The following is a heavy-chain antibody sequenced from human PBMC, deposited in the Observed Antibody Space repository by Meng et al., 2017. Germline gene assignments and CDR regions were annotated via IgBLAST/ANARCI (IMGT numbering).Heavy chain of an antibody. J-gene: IGHJ5*02. D-gene: IGHD1-26*01. CDR3: ARDRVVGATSWFDP. CDR2: SNAGNGNT. Sequence: ASVKVSCKASGYTFTSYAMHWVRQAPGQRLEWMGWSNAGNGNTKYSQGFQGRVTITRDTSASTAYMELSSLRSEDMAVYYCARDRVVGATSWFDPWGQGTLVTVSS. V-gene: IGHV1-3*02. CDR1: GYTFTSYA.